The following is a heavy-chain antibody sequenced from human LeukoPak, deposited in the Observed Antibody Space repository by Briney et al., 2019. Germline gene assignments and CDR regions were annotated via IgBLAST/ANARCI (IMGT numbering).Heavy chain of an antibody. V-gene: IGHV3-30*18. D-gene: IGHD6-6*01. CDR2: ISYDGSKK. J-gene: IGHJ3*02. CDR1: GFTFNYLA. Sequence: GGSLRLSCSASGFTFNYLAMHWVRQAPGKGLEWVAFISYDGSKKYTADSVKGRFTVSRDNSKNRLYLQMNSLRADDTAVYYCAKVRVYSSSSRDAFDIWGRGTMVTVSS. CDR3: AKVRVYSSSSRDAFDI.